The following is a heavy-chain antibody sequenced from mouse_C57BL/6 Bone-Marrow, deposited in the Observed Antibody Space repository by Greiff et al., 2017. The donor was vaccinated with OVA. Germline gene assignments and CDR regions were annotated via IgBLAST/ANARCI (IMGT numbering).Heavy chain of an antibody. V-gene: IGHV1-69*01. J-gene: IGHJ4*01. CDR3: ARWYYSAMDY. CDR2: IDPSDSYT. D-gene: IGHD2-12*01. CDR1: GYTFTSYW. Sequence: QVQLQQPGAELVMPGASVKLSCKASGYTFTSYWMHWVKQRPGQGLEWIGEIDPSDSYTNYNQKFKGKSTLTVDKSSSTAYMQFSSLTSEDSAVYYCARWYYSAMDYWGQGTSVTVSS.